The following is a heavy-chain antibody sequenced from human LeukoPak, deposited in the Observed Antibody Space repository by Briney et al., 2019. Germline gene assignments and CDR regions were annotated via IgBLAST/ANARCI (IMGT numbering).Heavy chain of an antibody. CDR2: ISYDGSNK. CDR1: GFTFSSYG. Sequence: PGRSLRLSCAASGFTFSSYGMHWVRQAPGKGLEWVAVISYDGSNKYYADSAKGRFTISRDNSKNTLYLQMNSLRAEDTAVYYCAKVYSSSWSQYYYYGMDVWGQGTTVTVSS. CDR3: AKVYSSSWSQYYYYGMDV. J-gene: IGHJ6*01. V-gene: IGHV3-30*18. D-gene: IGHD6-13*01.